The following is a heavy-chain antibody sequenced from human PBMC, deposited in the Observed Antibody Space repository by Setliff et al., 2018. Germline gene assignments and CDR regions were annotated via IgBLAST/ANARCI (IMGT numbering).Heavy chain of an antibody. CDR1: GFDFKTHW. Sequence: GGSLRLSCAASGFDFKTHWMDWARQAPGKGLEWVANIKEDGSQRNYVDAVRGRFTVSRDNAKNSLYLQMNSLRAEDTAVYYCARVSYCSSTSCDYYYGMDVWGQGTTVTVSS. V-gene: IGHV3-7*01. CDR2: IKEDGSQR. CDR3: ARVSYCSSTSCDYYYGMDV. D-gene: IGHD2-2*01. J-gene: IGHJ6*02.